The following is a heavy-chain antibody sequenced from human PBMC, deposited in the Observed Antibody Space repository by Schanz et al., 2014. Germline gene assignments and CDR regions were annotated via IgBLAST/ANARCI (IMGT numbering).Heavy chain of an antibody. CDR1: GYSFTTYG. J-gene: IGHJ3*01. V-gene: IGHV1-18*01. CDR3: AREAAIITGGAFDV. D-gene: IGHD2-2*02. Sequence: QLMQSGSEVRKPGASVKVSCKASGYSFTTYGLNWVRQAPGQGPEWMGWISAFDDKTDYAQNFQGRLIMTTATSTATVYMELRGLRSDDTAVYSCAREAAIITGGAFDVWGQGTMVTVSS. CDR2: ISAFDDKT.